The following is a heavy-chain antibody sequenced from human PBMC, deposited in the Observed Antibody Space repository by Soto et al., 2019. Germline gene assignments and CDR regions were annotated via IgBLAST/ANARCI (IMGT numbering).Heavy chain of an antibody. Sequence: GGSLRLSCAASGFTFSSYAMSWVRQAPGKGLEWVSAISGSGGSTYYADSVKGRFTISRDNSKNTLYLQMNSLRAEDTAVYYCAGRTRLYSGYDSSYYYYGMDVWGQGTTVTVSS. V-gene: IGHV3-23*01. D-gene: IGHD5-12*01. CDR1: GFTFSSYA. J-gene: IGHJ6*02. CDR3: AGRTRLYSGYDSSYYYYGMDV. CDR2: ISGSGGST.